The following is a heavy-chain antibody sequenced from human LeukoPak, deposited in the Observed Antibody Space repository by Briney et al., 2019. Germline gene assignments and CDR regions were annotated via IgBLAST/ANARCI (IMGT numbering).Heavy chain of an antibody. J-gene: IGHJ4*02. D-gene: IGHD2-21*02. Sequence: PSETLSLTCSVFGGSLNSGAYYWSWIRQHPGKGLEWIGYISYSGSTYYSPSLKSRVSISADTSKNQFSLNVRSVTAADTAMYYCARMPLGIEVVTPYYFDNWGQGALVTVSS. CDR3: ARMPLGIEVVTPYYFDN. CDR2: ISYSGST. CDR1: GGSLNSGAYY. V-gene: IGHV4-31*03.